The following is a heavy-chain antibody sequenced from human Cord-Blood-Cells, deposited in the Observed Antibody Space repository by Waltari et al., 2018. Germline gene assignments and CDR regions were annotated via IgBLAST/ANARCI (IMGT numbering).Heavy chain of an antibody. D-gene: IGHD6-6*01. CDR1: GYTFTGYY. V-gene: IGHV1-2*02. CDR2: INPNMGGT. Sequence: QVQLVQSGAEVKKPGASVKDSCKASGYTFTGYYIHWVRQAPGQGLEWMGWINPNMGGTNYAQKFQGRVTMTRDTSISTAYMELSRLRSDDTAVYYCAREYSSSSMGFDYWGQGTLVTVSS. J-gene: IGHJ4*02. CDR3: AREYSSSSMGFDY.